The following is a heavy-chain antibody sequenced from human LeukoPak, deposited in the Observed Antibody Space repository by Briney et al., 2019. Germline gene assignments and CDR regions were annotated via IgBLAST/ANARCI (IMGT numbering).Heavy chain of an antibody. D-gene: IGHD3-10*01. CDR1: GGSISSSSYY. Sequence: SETLSLTCTVSGGSISSSSYYWGWIRQPPGKGLEWIGSIYYSGSTYYNPSLKSRVTISVDTSKNPFSLKLSSVTAADTAVYYCASRPYYGSGSSFDPWGQGTLVTISS. CDR2: IYYSGST. V-gene: IGHV4-39*01. J-gene: IGHJ5*02. CDR3: ASRPYYGSGSSFDP.